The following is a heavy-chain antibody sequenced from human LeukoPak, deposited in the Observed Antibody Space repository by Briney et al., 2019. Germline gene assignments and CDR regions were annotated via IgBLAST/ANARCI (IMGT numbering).Heavy chain of an antibody. Sequence: PSETLSLTCAVYGGSFSGYYWSWIRQPPGKGLEWIGEINHSGSTNYNPSLKSRVTISVDTSKNQFSLKLSSVTAADTAVYYCARGLSSDYYYGMDVWGQGTTVTVSS. V-gene: IGHV4-34*01. CDR3: ARGLSSDYYYGMDV. J-gene: IGHJ6*02. CDR2: INHSGST. CDR1: GGSFSGYY.